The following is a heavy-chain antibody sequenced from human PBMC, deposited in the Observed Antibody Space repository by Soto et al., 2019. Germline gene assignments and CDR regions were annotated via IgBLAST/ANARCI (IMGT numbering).Heavy chain of an antibody. J-gene: IGHJ6*02. CDR1: GYSSTDYH. V-gene: IGHV1-2*04. Sequence: AAVKVSCKASGYSSTDYHIHWVRQAPGQGLEWLGRINPKSGGTSTAQKFQGWVTMTTDTSISTASMELTRLTSDDTAIYYCARGDSTDCSNGVCSFFYNHDMDVWGQGTTVTVSS. CDR2: INPKSGGT. CDR3: ARGDSTDCSNGVCSFFYNHDMDV. D-gene: IGHD2-8*01.